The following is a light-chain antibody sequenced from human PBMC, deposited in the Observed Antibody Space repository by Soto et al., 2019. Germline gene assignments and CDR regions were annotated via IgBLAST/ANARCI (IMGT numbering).Light chain of an antibody. CDR3: QQRYSTPWT. J-gene: IGKJ1*01. V-gene: IGKV1-39*01. Sequence: DIQMTQSPSSLSASVGDRVTITCRASQSISSYLNWYQQKPGKAPKLLIYAASSLQSGVPSRFSGSGSGTDFTLTIRSLQPEDFATYYCQQRYSTPWTFGQGTKEEIK. CDR1: QSISSY. CDR2: AAS.